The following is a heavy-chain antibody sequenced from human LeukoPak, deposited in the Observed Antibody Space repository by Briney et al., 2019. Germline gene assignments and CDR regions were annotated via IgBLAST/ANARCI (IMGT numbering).Heavy chain of an antibody. J-gene: IGHJ4*02. Sequence: GGSLRLSCAASGFTFSTYSMNWVRQAPGKGLEWVSAISGSGGSTYYADSVKGRFTISRDNSKNTLYLQMNSLRAEDTAVYYCAKDLMITMIVVPNGYWGQGTLVTVSS. CDR2: ISGSGGST. CDR3: AKDLMITMIVVPNGY. V-gene: IGHV3-23*01. CDR1: GFTFSTYS. D-gene: IGHD3-22*01.